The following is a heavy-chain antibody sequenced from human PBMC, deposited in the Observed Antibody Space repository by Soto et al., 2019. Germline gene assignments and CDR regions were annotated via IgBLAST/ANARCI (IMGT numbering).Heavy chain of an antibody. Sequence: GKGLEWVGRIKSKTDDGTTDYAAPVKGRFTISRDDSRNTLYLQMNSLKTEDTAVYYCTTDSSSCAHYYYSGTEVRGHRTTV. CDR2: IKSKTDDGTT. D-gene: IGHD2-2*01. V-gene: IGHV3-15*01. CDR3: TTDSSSCAHYYYSGTEV. J-gene: IGHJ6*02.